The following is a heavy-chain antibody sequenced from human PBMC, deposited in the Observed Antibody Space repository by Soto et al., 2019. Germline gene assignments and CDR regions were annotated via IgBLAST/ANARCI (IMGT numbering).Heavy chain of an antibody. V-gene: IGHV3-11*01. CDR3: ASSSSPDAFDI. CDR2: ISSSGSTI. Sequence: PGGSLSLCSAASGCSFSHYWKHWVRQAPGKGLEWVSYISSSGSTIYYADSVKGRFTISRDNAKNSLYLQMNSLRAEDTAVYYCASSSSPDAFDIWGQGTMVTGSS. CDR1: GCSFSHYW. J-gene: IGHJ3*02.